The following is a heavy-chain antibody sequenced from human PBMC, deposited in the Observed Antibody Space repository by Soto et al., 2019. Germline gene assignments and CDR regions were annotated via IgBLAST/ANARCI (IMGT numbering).Heavy chain of an antibody. D-gene: IGHD3-3*01. V-gene: IGHV3-9*01. Sequence: KGLEWVSGISWNSGSIGYADSVKGRFTISRDNAKNSLYLQMNRLRAEDTALYYCAIFFQEEGGIRGCSTVSAFLLNRSSDL. CDR3: AIFFQEEGGIRGCSTVSAFLLNRSSDL. CDR2: ISWNSGSI. J-gene: IGHJ2*01.